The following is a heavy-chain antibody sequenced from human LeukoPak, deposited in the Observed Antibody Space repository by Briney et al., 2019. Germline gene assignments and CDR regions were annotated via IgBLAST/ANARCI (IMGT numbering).Heavy chain of an antibody. CDR2: ISAYNGNT. V-gene: IGHV1-18*01. J-gene: IGHJ4*02. Sequence: ASVKVSCKASGYTFTSYGISWVRQAPGQGLEWMGWISAYNGNTNYAQKFQDRITMTEDTSTETAYMELSSLRSEDTAVYYCATIGGLSVRGEDYWGQGTLVTVSS. CDR3: ATIGGLSVRGEDY. D-gene: IGHD3-16*02. CDR1: GYTFTSYG.